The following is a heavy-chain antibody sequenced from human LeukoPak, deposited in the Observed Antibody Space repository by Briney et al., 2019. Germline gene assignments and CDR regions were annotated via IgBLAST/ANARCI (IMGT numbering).Heavy chain of an antibody. CDR1: GFTFSTYA. Sequence: GRSLRLSCAASGFTFSTYALHWVRQAPGKGLEWVAVISHDGSNKYYADSVKGRFTISREDSKNTLYLQMDSLRAEDTAVYYCAKDRTMIVVVITGYYYGMDVWGQGTTVTVSS. D-gene: IGHD3-22*01. CDR2: ISHDGSNK. CDR3: AKDRTMIVVVITGYYYGMDV. J-gene: IGHJ6*02. V-gene: IGHV3-30-3*01.